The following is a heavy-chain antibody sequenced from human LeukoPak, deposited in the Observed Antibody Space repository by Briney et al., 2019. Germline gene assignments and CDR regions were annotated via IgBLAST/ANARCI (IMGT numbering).Heavy chain of an antibody. V-gene: IGHV3-7*01. D-gene: IGHD6-19*01. J-gene: IGHJ4*02. CDR3: ARDLEQWLVMGPDY. CDR2: INQVGGEK. Sequence: PGGSLRLSCVASGFNFSNYWMSWVRQAPGEGLEWVANINQVGGEKYYVDSVKGRFTVSRDNAKNSMYLQMNSLRAEDTAVYYCARDLEQWLVMGPDYWGQGTLVTVSS. CDR1: GFNFSNYW.